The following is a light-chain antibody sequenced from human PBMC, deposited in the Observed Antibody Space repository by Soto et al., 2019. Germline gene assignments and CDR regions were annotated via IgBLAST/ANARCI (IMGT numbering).Light chain of an antibody. V-gene: IGKV1-39*01. J-gene: IGKJ5*01. CDR3: QQSFTVTIT. Sequence: DIQMTQSPSSLSASVGDRGTMTCRESQSIAGYLSWYQQTXGKAPKXXIYSASSLQRGVPSRFRGSGAGTDFTRTITGLQPEDFATDYCQQSFTVTITFGQGTRLEIK. CDR2: SAS. CDR1: QSIAGY.